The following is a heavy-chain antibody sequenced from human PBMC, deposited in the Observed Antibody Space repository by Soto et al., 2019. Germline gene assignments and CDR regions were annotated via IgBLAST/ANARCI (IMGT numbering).Heavy chain of an antibody. V-gene: IGHV4-31*03. CDR3: AREYYYDSSGFEY. CDR2: IYYSGST. J-gene: IGHJ4*02. Sequence: QVQLQESGPGLVKPSQTLSLTCTVSGVSISSGGYYWTWIRQHPQKGLEWIGHIYYSGSTYYNPSLKSRVTVSVDTSKNQFSVQLSSVTAADTAVYYGAREYYYDSSGFEYWGQGTLVTVSS. CDR1: GVSISSGGYY. D-gene: IGHD3-22*01.